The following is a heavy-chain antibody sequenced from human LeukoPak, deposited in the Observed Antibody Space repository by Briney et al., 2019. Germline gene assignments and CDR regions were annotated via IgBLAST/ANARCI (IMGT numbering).Heavy chain of an antibody. V-gene: IGHV3-23*01. CDR1: GFAFSTYA. CDR2: ISTSGRAT. Sequence: GGSLRLSCAASGFAFSTYAMTWVRQAPEKGLQWVSTISTSGRATYYADSVEGRFTISRDHSKNTLYLQMNSLRADDTAVYYCAKARGSSVCEQFDYWGQGNQVTVSP. CDR3: AKARGSSVCEQFDY. J-gene: IGHJ4*02. D-gene: IGHD5/OR15-5a*01.